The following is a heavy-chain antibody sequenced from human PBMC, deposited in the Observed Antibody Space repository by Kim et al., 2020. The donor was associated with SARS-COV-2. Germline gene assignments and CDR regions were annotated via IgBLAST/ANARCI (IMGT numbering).Heavy chain of an antibody. Sequence: SETLSLTCTVSGGSISSSSYYWGWIRQPPGKGLEWIGSIYYSGSTYYNPSLKSRVTISVDTSKNQFSLKLSSVTAADTAVYYCARRQAYYNSLTGYYPDAFVIWGQGTMVTVSS. J-gene: IGHJ3*02. D-gene: IGHD3-9*01. CDR3: ARRQAYYNSLTGYYPDAFVI. CDR1: GGSISSSSYY. CDR2: IYYSGST. V-gene: IGHV4-39*01.